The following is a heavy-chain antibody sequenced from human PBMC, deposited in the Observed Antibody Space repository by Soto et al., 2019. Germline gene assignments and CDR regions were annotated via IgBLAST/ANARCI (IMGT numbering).Heavy chain of an antibody. CDR2: IDPSDSYT. CDR1: GYSFTSYW. CDR3: ARLPDCSGGSCYSPDRQGMDV. Sequence: GESLKISCKGSGYSFTSYWISWVRQMPGKGLEWMGRIDPSDSYTNYSPSFQGHVTISADKSISTAYLQWSSLKASDTAMYYCARLPDCSGGSCYSPDRQGMDVWGQGTTVTVSS. D-gene: IGHD2-15*01. V-gene: IGHV5-10-1*01. J-gene: IGHJ6*02.